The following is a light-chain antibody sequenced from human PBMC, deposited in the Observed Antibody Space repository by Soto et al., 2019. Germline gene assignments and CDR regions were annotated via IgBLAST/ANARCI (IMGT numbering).Light chain of an antibody. CDR1: SSDVGAYDY. CDR3: NSYTRSTKYD. Sequence: QSVLTQPASVCGSPGQSITVSCTGTSSDVGAYDYVSWYQHHPGKAPQLIIYEVTNRPSGVSNRVSGSKSGNTASLTISGLQAEDEADYYCNSYTRSTKYDFGTGTKVTVL. CDR2: EVT. V-gene: IGLV2-14*01. J-gene: IGLJ1*01.